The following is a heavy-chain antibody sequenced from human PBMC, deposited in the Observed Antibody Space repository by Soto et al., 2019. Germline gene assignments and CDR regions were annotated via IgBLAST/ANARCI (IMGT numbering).Heavy chain of an antibody. CDR2: IYHSGST. CDR1: GGSISSGGYS. J-gene: IGHJ4*02. Sequence: PSETLSLTCAVSGGSISSGGYSWSWIRQPPGKGLEWIGYIYHSGSTYYNPSPKSRVTISVDRSKNQFSLKLSSVTAADTAVYYCARVRFVSATTVTTGGFFDYWGQGTLVTVSS. V-gene: IGHV4-30-2*01. D-gene: IGHD4-17*01. CDR3: ARVRFVSATTVTTGGFFDY.